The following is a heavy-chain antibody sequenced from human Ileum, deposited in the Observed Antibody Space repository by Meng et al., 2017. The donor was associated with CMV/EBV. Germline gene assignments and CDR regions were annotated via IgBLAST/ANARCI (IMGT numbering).Heavy chain of an antibody. D-gene: IGHD3-10*01. CDR2: IYAGGST. Sequence: GSLKISCTGSGFNVTTNYMSWVRQAPGKGPEWVSVIYAGGSTYLAGSVKGRFTVSRDNSRNTVYLHMTSLGPEDTAVYYCARQFTLLWFAGFGPWGQGTLVTVSS. CDR3: ARQFTLLWFAGFGP. V-gene: IGHV3-66*02. CDR1: GFNVTTNY. J-gene: IGHJ5*02.